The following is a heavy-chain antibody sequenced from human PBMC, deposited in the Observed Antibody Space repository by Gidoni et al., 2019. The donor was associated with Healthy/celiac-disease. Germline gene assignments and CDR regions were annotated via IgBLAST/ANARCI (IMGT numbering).Heavy chain of an antibody. CDR2: ISSNGGST. V-gene: IGHV3-64D*06. CDR1: GFTLSSYA. D-gene: IGHD6-13*01. Sequence: EVQLVESGGGLVQPGGSLRLSWSASGFTLSSYAMHWVRQAPGKGMKYVSAISSNGGSTYYADSVKGRFTISRDNSKNTLYLQMSSLRAEDTAVYYCVRAYSSSWYGWFDPWGQGTLVTVSS. J-gene: IGHJ5*02. CDR3: VRAYSSSWYGWFDP.